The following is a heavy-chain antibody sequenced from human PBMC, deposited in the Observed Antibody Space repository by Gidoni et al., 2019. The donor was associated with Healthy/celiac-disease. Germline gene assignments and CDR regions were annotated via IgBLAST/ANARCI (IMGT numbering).Heavy chain of an antibody. CDR3: AAAGVAKNYYYYGMDV. J-gene: IGHJ6*02. CDR2: ISWDGGST. D-gene: IGHD3-3*01. V-gene: IGHV3-43*01. Sequence: EVQLVESGRVVVQPGGSLRLSCPSSGFPFDDYNMHWVRQAPGKGLEWVSLISWDGGSTYYADSVKGRFTISRDNSKNSLYLQMNSLRTEDTALYYCAAAGVAKNYYYYGMDVWGQGTTVTVSS. CDR1: GFPFDDYN.